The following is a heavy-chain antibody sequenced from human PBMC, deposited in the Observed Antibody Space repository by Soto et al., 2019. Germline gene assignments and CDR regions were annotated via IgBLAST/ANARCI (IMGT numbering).Heavy chain of an antibody. D-gene: IGHD2-21*01. J-gene: IGHJ4*02. V-gene: IGHV4-31*03. Sequence: SETLSLTCTVSGDSISSGGYYWSWLRQHPGKGLEWVGYIYYSWSTYYNPSLKSRDIISVDTSKNQLSLKLSSVTASYAAVFFCARGSPVAAILLDYWGQGTLVTVSS. CDR1: GDSISSGGYY. CDR3: ARGSPVAAILLDY. CDR2: IYYSWST.